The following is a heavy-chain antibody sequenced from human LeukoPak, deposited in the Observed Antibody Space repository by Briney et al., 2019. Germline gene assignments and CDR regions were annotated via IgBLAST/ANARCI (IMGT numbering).Heavy chain of an antibody. CDR2: ISSSGSTI. CDR1: GFTFSDYY. Sequence: PGGSLRLSCAASGFTFSDYYMSWIRQAPGKGLEWVSYISSSGSTIYYADSVKGRFTISRDNAKNSLYLQMNSLRAEDTAVYYCARDMGPNSYYDFTLDYWGQGTLVTVSS. V-gene: IGHV3-11*04. D-gene: IGHD3-3*01. J-gene: IGHJ4*02. CDR3: ARDMGPNSYYDFTLDY.